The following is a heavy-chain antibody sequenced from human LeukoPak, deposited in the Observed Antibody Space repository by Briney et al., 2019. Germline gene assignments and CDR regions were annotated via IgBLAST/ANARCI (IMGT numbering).Heavy chain of an antibody. CDR1: GFTLSSYS. V-gene: IGHV3-48*01. Sequence: PGGSLRLSCAASGFTLSSYSVNWVRQAPGKGLEWVSYINSRSSSIDYPGSVKGRFTISRENAKNSFYLQMNSLRAEDTAVYYCARAHVAAGLAFDIWGQGTMVTVSS. D-gene: IGHD6-25*01. J-gene: IGHJ3*02. CDR2: INSRSSSI. CDR3: ARAHVAAGLAFDI.